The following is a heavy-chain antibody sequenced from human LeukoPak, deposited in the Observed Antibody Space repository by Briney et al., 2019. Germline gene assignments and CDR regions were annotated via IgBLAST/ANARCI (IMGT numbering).Heavy chain of an antibody. CDR1: GGSFSGYY. V-gene: IGHV4-34*01. J-gene: IGHJ4*02. Sequence: PSETLSLTCAVYGGSFSGYYWSWIRQPPGKGLEWIGEINHSGSPNYNPSLKSRVTISVDTSKNQFSLKLSSVTGADTAVYYCAMDSSSKSYVYWGEGTLVTVSS. D-gene: IGHD6-13*01. CDR2: INHSGSP. CDR3: AMDSSSKSYVY.